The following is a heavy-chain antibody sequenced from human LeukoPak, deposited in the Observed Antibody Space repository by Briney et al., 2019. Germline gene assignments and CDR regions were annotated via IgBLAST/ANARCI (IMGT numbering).Heavy chain of an antibody. Sequence: TGGSLRLSCAASGFTFSGFGMNWVRQAPGKGLEWVSYISSSGDTLYYADSVKGRFTISRDNSKNTLYLQMNSLRAEDTAVYYCAKDGTRRPIYCSSTSCHEDWFDPWGQGTLVTVSS. J-gene: IGHJ5*02. CDR3: AKDGTRRPIYCSSTSCHEDWFDP. D-gene: IGHD2-2*01. V-gene: IGHV3-23*01. CDR2: ISSSGDTL. CDR1: GFTFSGFG.